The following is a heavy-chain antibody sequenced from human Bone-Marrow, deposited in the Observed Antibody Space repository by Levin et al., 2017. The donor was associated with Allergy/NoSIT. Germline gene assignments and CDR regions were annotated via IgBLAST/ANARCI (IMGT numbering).Heavy chain of an antibody. CDR2: ISIEEKNK. V-gene: IGHV3-30*03. Sequence: HPGGSLRLSCAASGFTLSNYGMHWVRQAPGKGLEWVAAISIEEKNKYYADSVKGRFSISRVTSTNTLSLQMNSLRVEDTAIYFCARDGGYTYGKVDCWGQGTLVTVSS. CDR1: GFTLSNYG. D-gene: IGHD5-18*01. J-gene: IGHJ4*02. CDR3: ARDGGYTYGKVDC.